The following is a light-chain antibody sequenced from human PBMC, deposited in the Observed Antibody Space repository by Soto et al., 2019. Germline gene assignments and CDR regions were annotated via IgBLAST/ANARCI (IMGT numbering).Light chain of an antibody. CDR3: QQYSNWPLT. CDR2: GAS. V-gene: IGKV3-15*01. J-gene: IGKJ1*01. Sequence: EIAMTQSPATLSVSPGERATLSCRAGQRISNNLAWYQQKPGQAPRLLIYGASTRATGIPARFTGSGSETEFTITISSLQSEDFEVYYCQQYSNWPLTFGQGTKVEIK. CDR1: QRISNN.